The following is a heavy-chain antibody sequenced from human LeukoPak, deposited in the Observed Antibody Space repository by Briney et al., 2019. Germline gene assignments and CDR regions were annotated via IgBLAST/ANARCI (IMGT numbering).Heavy chain of an antibody. CDR3: ARGAAGTSRVYYFDY. CDR2: ISGSGGST. CDR1: GFTFSSYA. J-gene: IGHJ4*02. D-gene: IGHD6-13*01. V-gene: IGHV3-23*01. Sequence: AGGSLRLSCAASGFTFSSYAMSWVRQAPGKGLEWVSAISGSGGSTYYADSVKGRFTISRDNSKNTLYLQMNSLRAEDTAVYYCARGAAGTSRVYYFDYWGQGALVTVSS.